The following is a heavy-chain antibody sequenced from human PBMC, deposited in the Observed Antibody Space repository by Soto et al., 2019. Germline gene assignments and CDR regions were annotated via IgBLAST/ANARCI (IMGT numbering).Heavy chain of an antibody. CDR2: IYHSGST. Sequence: QVQLQESGPGLVKPSGTLSLTCAVSGGSISSSNWWSWVRQPPGKGLEWIGEIYHSGSTNYNPSLKRRVTIAVDKAKNQFSLKLSSVTGADTAVYYCARRGVGAAAVLKWGQGTLVTVSS. V-gene: IGHV4-4*02. D-gene: IGHD6-13*01. CDR1: GGSISSSNW. CDR3: ARRGVGAAAVLK. J-gene: IGHJ4*02.